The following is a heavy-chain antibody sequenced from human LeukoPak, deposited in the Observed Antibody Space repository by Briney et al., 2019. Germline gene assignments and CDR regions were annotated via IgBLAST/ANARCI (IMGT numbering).Heavy chain of an antibody. CDR3: ARRSLSRAFDY. V-gene: IGHV4-34*01. CDR1: GVSFSGYY. Sequence: PSETLSLTCAVYGVSFSGYYWSWIRQPPGKGLEWIGEINHSGSTNYNPSLKGRVTISVDTSKNQFSLKLSSVTAADTAVYYCARRSLSRAFDYWGQGTLVTVSS. D-gene: IGHD2/OR15-2a*01. J-gene: IGHJ4*02. CDR2: INHSGST.